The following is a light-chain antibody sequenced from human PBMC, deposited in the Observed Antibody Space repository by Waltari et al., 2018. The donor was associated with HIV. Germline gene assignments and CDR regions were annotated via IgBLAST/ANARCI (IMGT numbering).Light chain of an antibody. J-gene: IGLJ1*01. Sequence: SYELTQPPPVSVSPGQTARITCPGAALPNQYAYWSQQKPGQAPVLVIYKDSERPSGIPERFSGSSSGTTVTLTISGVQAEDEADYFCQSADSSGTYLYVFGTGTKVTVL. CDR3: QSADSSGTYLYV. CDR2: KDS. V-gene: IGLV3-25*03. CDR1: ALPNQY.